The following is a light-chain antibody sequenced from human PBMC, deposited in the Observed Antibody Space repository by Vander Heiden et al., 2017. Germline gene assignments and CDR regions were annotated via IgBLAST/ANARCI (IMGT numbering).Light chain of an antibody. V-gene: IGKV1-5*03. CDR2: KAS. CDR1: QSISSW. J-gene: IGKJ4*01. Sequence: DGQMTQSPSTVSASVGDRVTITCRASQSISSWLAWYQQKPGKAPKLLIYKASSLESGVPSRFSGSGSGTDFTLTISSLQPDDFATYYCQQDNSFPLTFGGGTKVEIK. CDR3: QQDNSFPLT.